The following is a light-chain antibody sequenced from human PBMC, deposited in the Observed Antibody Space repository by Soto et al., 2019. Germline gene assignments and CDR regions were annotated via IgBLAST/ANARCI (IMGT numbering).Light chain of an antibody. Sequence: QSVVTQPPSASGTPGQRVTIACSESSSNIGRNTVHWYQQLPGTTPKLLIYSNDQRPSGVPDRFSGSKSGSSASLAISGLQSEDEADYYCAAWDDSLNGVVFGGGTKVTVL. CDR1: SSNIGRNT. CDR2: SND. V-gene: IGLV1-44*01. CDR3: AAWDDSLNGVV. J-gene: IGLJ2*01.